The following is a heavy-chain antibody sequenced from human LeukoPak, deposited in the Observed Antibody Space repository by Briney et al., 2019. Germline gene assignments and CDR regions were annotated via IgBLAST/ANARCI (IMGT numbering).Heavy chain of an antibody. CDR1: GGSITTTY. CDR3: ARGDSSGPYYYYGMDV. Sequence: SSETLSLTCTVSGGSITTTYSGWIRQPPGKGLELIGYIHYSGSTDYNPSLQSRVTMSIDTSKNQFSLKLSSVTAADTAVYYCARGDSSGPYYYYGMDVWGQGTTVTVSS. D-gene: IGHD6-6*01. CDR2: IHYSGST. J-gene: IGHJ6*02. V-gene: IGHV4-59*01.